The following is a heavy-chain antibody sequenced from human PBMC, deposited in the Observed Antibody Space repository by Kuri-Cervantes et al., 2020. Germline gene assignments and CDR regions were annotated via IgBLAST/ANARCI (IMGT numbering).Heavy chain of an antibody. J-gene: IGHJ6*03. CDR3: AKASPDYYYYYYMDA. CDR2: ISGSGGST. V-gene: IGHV3-23*01. Sequence: GGSLRLSCAASGFTFSSYAMSWVRQAPGKGLEWVSAISGSGGSTYYADSVKGRFTISRDNSKNTLYLQMNSLRVEDTAVYYCAKASPDYYYYYYMDAWGKGTTVTVSS. CDR1: GFTFSSYA.